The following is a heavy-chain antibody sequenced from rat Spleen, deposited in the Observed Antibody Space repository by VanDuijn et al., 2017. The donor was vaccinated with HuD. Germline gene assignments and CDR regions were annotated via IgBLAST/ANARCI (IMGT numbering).Heavy chain of an antibody. CDR2: ISYEGSRT. V-gene: IGHV5-20*01. CDR1: GFTFSNYY. Sequence: EVQLVESGGGLVQPGRSLKLSCAASGFTFSNYYMAWVRQAPKKGLEWVASISYEGSRTYYRDPVKGRFTISRDNAKSTLYLQMDSLRSEDTATYYCTTENYYTEAFDYWGQGVMVTVSS. D-gene: IGHD1-1*01. CDR3: TTENYYTEAFDY. J-gene: IGHJ2*01.